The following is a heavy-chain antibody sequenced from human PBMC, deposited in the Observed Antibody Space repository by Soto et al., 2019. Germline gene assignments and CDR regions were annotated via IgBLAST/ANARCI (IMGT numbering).Heavy chain of an antibody. CDR3: ARMKRGYTYGSTLDF. J-gene: IGHJ4*02. D-gene: IGHD5-18*01. Sequence: SETLSLTCIVSGGPISDFYWSWIRQPPGKGLEWIGYVFYSGSANYNPSLKSRVTISVDTSKNHFSLKLRSVTATDTAVYYCARMKRGYTYGSTLDFWGQGTQVTVSS. CDR2: VFYSGSA. V-gene: IGHV4-59*01. CDR1: GGPISDFY.